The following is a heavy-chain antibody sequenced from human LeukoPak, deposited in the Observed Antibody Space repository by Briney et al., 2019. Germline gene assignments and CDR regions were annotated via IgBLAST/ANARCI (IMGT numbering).Heavy chain of an antibody. V-gene: IGHV3-21*01. CDR3: ARDQRLGYFPTIVDY. CDR2: ISSSSSYI. D-gene: IGHD3-16*01. J-gene: IGHJ4*02. Sequence: GGSLRLSCAASGFTFSSYSMNWVRQAPGKGLEWVSSISSSSSYIYYADSVKGRFTISRDNAKNSLYLQMNSLRAEDTAVYYCARDQRLGYFPTIVDYWGQGTLVTVSS. CDR1: GFTFSSYS.